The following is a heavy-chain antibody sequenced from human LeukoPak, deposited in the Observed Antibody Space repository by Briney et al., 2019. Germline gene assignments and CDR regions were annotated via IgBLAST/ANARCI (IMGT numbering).Heavy chain of an antibody. J-gene: IGHJ6*02. V-gene: IGHV4-39*01. CDR3: ARQSGWLIASSYYYYGMDV. CDR2: IYYSGST. CDR1: GGSISSSSYY. Sequence: SETLSLTCTVSGGSISSSSYYWGWIRQPPGKGLEWIGCIYYSGSTYYNPSLKSRVTISVDTSKNQFSLKLSSVTAADTAVYYCARQSGWLIASSYYYYGMDVWGQGTTVTVSS. D-gene: IGHD6-19*01.